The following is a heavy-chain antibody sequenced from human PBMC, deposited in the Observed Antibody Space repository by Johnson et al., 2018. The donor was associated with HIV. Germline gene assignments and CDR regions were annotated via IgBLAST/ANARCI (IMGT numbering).Heavy chain of an antibody. V-gene: IGHV3-23*04. J-gene: IGHJ3*02. CDR3: ARDTGGGEPYDI. CDR2: ISGSGGST. CDR1: GFTFSSYA. D-gene: IGHD2-21*01. Sequence: VHLVESGGGVVQPGGSLRLSCAASGFTFSSYAMSWVRQAPGKGLEWVSAISGSGGSTYYADSVKGRFTISRDNSKNTLYLQMNSLRAEDTAVYYCARDTGGGEPYDIWGQGTMVTVSS.